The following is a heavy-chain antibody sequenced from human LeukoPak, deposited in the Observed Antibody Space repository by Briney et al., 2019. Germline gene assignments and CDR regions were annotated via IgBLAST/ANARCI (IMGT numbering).Heavy chain of an antibody. V-gene: IGHV1-8*03. Sequence: ASVKVSCKASGDIFTTYDINWVRLAPGQGLEWMAWMNPNTGNTGFAQKFQGRVTVSRNTDISTAYMELNSLRSEDTAVYYCARFGGGATKDDRLDYWGQGTLVTVSS. D-gene: IGHD3-16*01. CDR3: ARFGGGATKDDRLDY. J-gene: IGHJ4*02. CDR2: MNPNTGNT. CDR1: GDIFTTYD.